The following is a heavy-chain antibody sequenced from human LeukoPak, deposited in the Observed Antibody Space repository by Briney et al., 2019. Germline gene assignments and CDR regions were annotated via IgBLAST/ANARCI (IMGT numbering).Heavy chain of an antibody. J-gene: IGHJ2*01. Sequence: PSETLSLTCAVSGYSISSGYYWGGIRQPPGKGLEWIGSIYHSGSTYYNPSLKSRVTISVDTSKNQFSLKLSSVTAADTAVYYCARLLWYFDLWGRGTLVTVSS. V-gene: IGHV4-38-2*01. CDR3: ARLLWYFDL. CDR2: IYHSGST. CDR1: GYSISSGYY.